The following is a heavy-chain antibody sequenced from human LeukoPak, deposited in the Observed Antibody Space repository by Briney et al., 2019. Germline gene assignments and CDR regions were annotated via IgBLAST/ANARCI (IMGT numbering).Heavy chain of an antibody. CDR1: GFTFSRYW. V-gene: IGHV3-23*01. CDR3: AKDGSLSGSYYIDY. CDR2: ISGSGGST. J-gene: IGHJ4*02. Sequence: GGSLRLSCAASGFTFSRYWMFWVRQAPGKGLEWVSAISGSGGSTYYADSVKGRFTISRDNSKNTLYLQMNSLRAEDTAVYYCAKDGSLSGSYYIDYWGQGTLVTVSS. D-gene: IGHD3-10*01.